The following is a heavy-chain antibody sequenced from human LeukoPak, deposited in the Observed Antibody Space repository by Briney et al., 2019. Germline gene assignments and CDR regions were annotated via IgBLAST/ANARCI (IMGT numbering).Heavy chain of an antibody. CDR1: GGSIRSYH. J-gene: IGHJ3*02. CDR3: ARRRDGYNDI. CDR2: IYSSGSA. V-gene: IGHV4-59*08. D-gene: IGHD5-24*01. Sequence: SETLSLTCTVSGGSIRSYHWSWIWQPPGKGLEWIGYIYSSGSANYNPSLKSRVTISVDTSKNQFSLKLSSVTAADTAVYYCARRRDGYNDIWGQGTMVTVSS.